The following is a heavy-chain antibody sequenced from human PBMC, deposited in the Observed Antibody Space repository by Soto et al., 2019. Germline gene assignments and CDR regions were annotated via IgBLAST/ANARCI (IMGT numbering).Heavy chain of an antibody. Sequence: ASVKVSCKASGYTFTGYYMHWVRQAPGQGLEWMGWINPNSGGTNYAQKFQGWVTMTRDTSISTAYMELSRLRSDDTAVYYCHISLTAGDYYFDYWGQGTLVTVSS. D-gene: IGHD1-20*01. V-gene: IGHV1-2*04. CDR3: HISLTAGDYYFDY. J-gene: IGHJ4*02. CDR1: GYTFTGYY. CDR2: INPNSGGT.